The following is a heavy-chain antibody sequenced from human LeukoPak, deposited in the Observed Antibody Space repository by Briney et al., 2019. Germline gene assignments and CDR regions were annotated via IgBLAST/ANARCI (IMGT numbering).Heavy chain of an antibody. CDR1: GITFSSYS. CDR2: ISSDSSTI. D-gene: IGHD6-19*01. J-gene: IGHJ4*02. CDR3: ASSSGWY. V-gene: IGHV3-48*01. Sequence: GGSLRLSCAASGITFSSYSMNWVRQAPGKGLEWVSYISSDSSTIHYADSVKGRLTISRDNAKNSLYLQMNSLRAEDTAVYYCASSSGWYWGQGTLVPVSS.